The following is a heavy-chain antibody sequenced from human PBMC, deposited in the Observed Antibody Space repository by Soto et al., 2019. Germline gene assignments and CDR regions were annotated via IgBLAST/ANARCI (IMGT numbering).Heavy chain of an antibody. D-gene: IGHD3-10*01. Sequence: QVQLVQSGAEMKKPGSSVTVSCQSSGGTFNTYAMNWVRQAPGQGPEWMGDISPMFGAANYAPKFQGRVTITADESTGTSYMQLSSLTSEDTALYFCAREVQVHTPAFVYWGHGTQVTVS. J-gene: IGHJ4*01. CDR2: ISPMFGAA. CDR1: GGTFNTYA. CDR3: AREVQVHTPAFVY. V-gene: IGHV1-69*19.